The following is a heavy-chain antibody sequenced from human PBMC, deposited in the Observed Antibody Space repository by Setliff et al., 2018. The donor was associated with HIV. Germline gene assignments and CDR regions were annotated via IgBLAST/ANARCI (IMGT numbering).Heavy chain of an antibody. CDR2: IIPILGVA. J-gene: IGHJ6*03. V-gene: IGHV1-69*02. Sequence: GASVKVSCKASRSTFNSHTINWVRQAPGQGLDWMGRIIPILGVANYAQRFQGKVTITADKSTSTAYMELTSLRFDDTAMYYCVRGVQSPPHYSYYYLDVWGEGTMVT. D-gene: IGHD3-3*01. CDR1: RSTFNSHT. CDR3: VRGVQSPPHYSYYYLDV.